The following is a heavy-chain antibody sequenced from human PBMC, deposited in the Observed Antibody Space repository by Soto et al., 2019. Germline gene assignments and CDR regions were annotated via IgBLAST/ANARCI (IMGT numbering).Heavy chain of an antibody. J-gene: IGHJ5*02. CDR1: GYTFTSYD. CDR2: MNPNSGNT. Sequence: QVQLVQSGAEVKKPGASVKVSCKASGYTFTSYDINWVRQATGQGLERMGWMNPNSGNTGYAQKFQGRVTMTRNTSISTDYMELSSLGSKDTAVYYCARGNTVAGANWFDPWGQGTLVTVSS. D-gene: IGHD6-19*01. V-gene: IGHV1-8*01. CDR3: ARGNTVAGANWFDP.